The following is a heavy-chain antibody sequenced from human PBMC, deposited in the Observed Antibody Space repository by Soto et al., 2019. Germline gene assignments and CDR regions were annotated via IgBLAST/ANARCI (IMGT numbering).Heavy chain of an antibody. D-gene: IGHD2-21*02. CDR3: ASRYCRGDCYYYYYGMDV. J-gene: IGHJ6*02. CDR2: IIPILGIA. CDR1: GGTFSSYT. V-gene: IGHV1-69*02. Sequence: QVQLVQSGAEVKKPGSSVKVSCKASGGTFSSYTISWVRQAPGQGLEWMGRIIPILGIANYAQKFQGRVTITADKSTSTAYMELSSLRSEDTAVYYCASRYCRGDCYYYYYGMDVWGQGTTVTVSS.